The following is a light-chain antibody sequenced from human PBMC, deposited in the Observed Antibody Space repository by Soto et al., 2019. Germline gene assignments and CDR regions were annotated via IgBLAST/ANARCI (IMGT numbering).Light chain of an antibody. Sequence: IVMKQSPATLSVSPGERATLSCRASQSVSNKLAWYQQRPGQAPRLLIYGASTRATGIPARFSGSGSGTEFTLTISSLQSEDFAVYYCQQYNNWPPRTFGQGTKVDIK. J-gene: IGKJ1*01. CDR2: GAS. CDR3: QQYNNWPPRT. V-gene: IGKV3-15*01. CDR1: QSVSNK.